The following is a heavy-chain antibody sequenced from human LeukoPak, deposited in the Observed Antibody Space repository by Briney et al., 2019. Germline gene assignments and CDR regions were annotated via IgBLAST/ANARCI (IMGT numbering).Heavy chain of an antibody. J-gene: IGHJ5*02. CDR1: GGSVSSGSYY. CDR2: IYYSGST. Sequence: PSETLSLTCTVSGGSVSSGSYYWSWIRQPPGKGLEWIGYIYYSGSTNYNPSLKSRVTISVDTSENQFSLKLSSVTAADTAVYYCARDFSVYYGSGAPGWFDPWGQGTLVTVSS. CDR3: ARDFSVYYGSGAPGWFDP. V-gene: IGHV4-61*01. D-gene: IGHD3-10*01.